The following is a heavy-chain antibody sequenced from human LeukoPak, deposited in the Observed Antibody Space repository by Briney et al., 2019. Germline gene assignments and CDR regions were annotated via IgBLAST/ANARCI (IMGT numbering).Heavy chain of an antibody. CDR3: ARADRGRWLQSEDQYYYYGMDV. J-gene: IGHJ6*02. D-gene: IGHD5-24*01. V-gene: IGHV1-69*04. Sequence: SVKVSCKASGGTFSSYAISWVRQAPGQGLEWMGRIIPILGIANYAQKFQGRVTITADKSTSTAYMELSSLRSEDTAVYYCARADRGRWLQSEDQYYYYGMDVWGQGTTVTVPS. CDR2: IIPILGIA. CDR1: GGTFSSYA.